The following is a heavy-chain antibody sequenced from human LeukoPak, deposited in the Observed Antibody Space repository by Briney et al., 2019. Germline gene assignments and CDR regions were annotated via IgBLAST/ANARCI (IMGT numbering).Heavy chain of an antibody. Sequence: SETLSLTCTVSGGSISSGSYYWRWIRQPAGKGLEWIGRIYTSGSTNYNPSLKSRVTISVDTSKNQFSLKLSSVTAADTAVYYCAREGSWTYYYYYMDVWGKGTTVTVSS. V-gene: IGHV4-61*02. J-gene: IGHJ6*03. CDR3: AREGSWTYYYYYMDV. D-gene: IGHD6-13*01. CDR2: IYTSGST. CDR1: GGSISSGSYY.